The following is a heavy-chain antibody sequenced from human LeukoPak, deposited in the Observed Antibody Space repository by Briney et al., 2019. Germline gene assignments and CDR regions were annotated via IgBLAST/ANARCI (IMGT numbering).Heavy chain of an antibody. D-gene: IGHD2-21*02. V-gene: IGHV1-18*01. CDR3: ARAYCGGDCYPGARYYFDY. J-gene: IGHJ4*02. CDR1: GYTFTSYG. Sequence: GASVKVSCKASGYTFTSYGISWVRQAPGQGLEWMGWISAYNGNTNYAQKLQGRVTMTTDTSTSTAYMELRSLRPDDTAVYYCARAYCGGDCYPGARYYFDYWGQGTLVTVSS. CDR2: ISAYNGNT.